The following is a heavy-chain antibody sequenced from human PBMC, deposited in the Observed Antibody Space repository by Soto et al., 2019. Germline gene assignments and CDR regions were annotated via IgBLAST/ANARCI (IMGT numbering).Heavy chain of an antibody. CDR1: GYSFTSYW. CDR2: IYPGDSDT. Sequence: GESLKLSCKGSGYSFTSYWIGWVRQMPGKGLEWMGIIYPGDSDTRYSPSFQGQVTISADKSISTAYLQWSSLKASDTAMYYCARRSGVYSGISYGMDVWGQWTQATV. J-gene: IGHJ6*02. D-gene: IGHD1-26*01. CDR3: ARRSGVYSGISYGMDV. V-gene: IGHV5-51*01.